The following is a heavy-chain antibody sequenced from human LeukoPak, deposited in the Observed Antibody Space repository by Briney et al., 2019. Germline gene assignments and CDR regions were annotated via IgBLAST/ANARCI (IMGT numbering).Heavy chain of an antibody. CDR2: IRYDGSNK. Sequence: GGSLRLSCAASGFTFSSHGMHWVRQAPGKGLEWVAFIRYDGSNKYYADSVKGRFTISRDNSKNTLYLQMNSLRAEDTAVYYCQGAAATRSSYWGQGTLVTASS. J-gene: IGHJ4*02. CDR3: QGAAATRSSY. CDR1: GFTFSSHG. D-gene: IGHD2-15*01. V-gene: IGHV3-30*02.